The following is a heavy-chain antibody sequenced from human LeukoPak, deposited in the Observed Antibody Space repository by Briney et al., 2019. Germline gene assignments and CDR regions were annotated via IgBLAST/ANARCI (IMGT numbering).Heavy chain of an antibody. CDR1: GFTFGSFV. Sequence: GGSLRLSCAASGFTFGSFVMTWVRQAPGKGLEWVGFIRSKGYGGTTEYAASVQGRFTISRDDSKSIAYLQMNSLKTEDTAVYYCSRVGELLRFGEFLDFWGQGTLVTVSS. J-gene: IGHJ4*02. V-gene: IGHV3-49*04. CDR3: SRVGELLRFGEFLDF. D-gene: IGHD3-10*01. CDR2: IRSKGYGGTT.